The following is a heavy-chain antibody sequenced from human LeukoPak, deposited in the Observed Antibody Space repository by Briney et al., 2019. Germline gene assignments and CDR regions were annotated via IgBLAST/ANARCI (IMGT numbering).Heavy chain of an antibody. Sequence: PSETLSLTCTVSGGSISSYYWSWIRQPPGKGLEWIGYIYYSGSTNYNPSLKSRVTMSVDTSKNQFSLKLSSVTAADTAVYYCARVSMVRGAPDYYFDYWGQGTLVTVSS. D-gene: IGHD3-10*01. J-gene: IGHJ4*02. V-gene: IGHV4-59*12. CDR3: ARVSMVRGAPDYYFDY. CDR1: GGSISSYY. CDR2: IYYSGST.